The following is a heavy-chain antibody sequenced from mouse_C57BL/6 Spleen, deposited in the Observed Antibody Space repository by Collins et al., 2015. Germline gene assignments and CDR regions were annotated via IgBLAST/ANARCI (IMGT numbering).Heavy chain of an antibody. CDR2: IWSGGST. V-gene: IGHV2-2*02. J-gene: IGHJ2*01. CDR1: GFSLTSYG. CDR3: ARNGGDY. Sequence: KQWYQRRVHGSQSLSITCTVSGFSLTSYGVHWVRQSPGKGLEWLGVIWSGGSTDYNAAFISRLSISKDNSKSQVFFKMNSLQANDTAIYYCARNGGDYWGQGTTLTVSS.